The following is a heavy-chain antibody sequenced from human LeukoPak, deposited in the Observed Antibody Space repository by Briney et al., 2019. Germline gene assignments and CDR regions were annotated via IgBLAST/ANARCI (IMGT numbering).Heavy chain of an antibody. CDR1: GGSISSYY. V-gene: IGHV4-4*07. J-gene: IGHJ5*02. CDR2: IYTSGST. Sequence: SKTLSLTCTVSGGSISSYYWSWIRQPAGKGLEWIRRIYTSGSTNYNPSLKSRVTMSVDTSKNQFSLKLSSVTAADTAVYYCAKELERYCSSTSCYQLFWFDPWGQGTLVTVSS. CDR3: AKELERYCSSTSCYQLFWFDP. D-gene: IGHD2-2*01.